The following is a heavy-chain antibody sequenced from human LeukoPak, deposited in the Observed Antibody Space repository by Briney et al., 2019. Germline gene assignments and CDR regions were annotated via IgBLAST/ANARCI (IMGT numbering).Heavy chain of an antibody. Sequence: GRSLRLSCAASGFTFDDYAMHWVRQAPGKGLEWVSGISWNSGSIGYADSVKGRFTISRDNAKNSLYLRMNSLRAEDTALYYCAKGSIGLDYWGQGTLVTVSS. J-gene: IGHJ4*02. V-gene: IGHV3-9*01. CDR2: ISWNSGSI. D-gene: IGHD6-6*01. CDR3: AKGSIGLDY. CDR1: GFTFDDYA.